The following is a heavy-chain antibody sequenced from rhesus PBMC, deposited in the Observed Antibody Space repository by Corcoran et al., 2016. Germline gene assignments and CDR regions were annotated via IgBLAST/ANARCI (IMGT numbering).Heavy chain of an antibody. CDR3: ARSWLDGLDS. D-gene: IGHD2-21*01. V-gene: IGHV4-127*01. J-gene: IGHJ6*01. CDR2: IHGEIRIT. Sequence: QVQLQESGPGLVKPSETLSLTCAVSGGSISSGYGWSWIRQPPGKGLAWIRLIHGEIRITNHTPSLTTRVTSSKATSKNQFSLKLSTVTGADTAVYCGARSWLDGLDSWGQGVVVPVSS. CDR1: GGSISSGYG.